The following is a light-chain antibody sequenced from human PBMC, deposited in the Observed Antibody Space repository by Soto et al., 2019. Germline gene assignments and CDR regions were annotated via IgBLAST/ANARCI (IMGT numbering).Light chain of an antibody. CDR3: MQALRAPPT. CDR2: LGS. Sequence: DIVMTQSPLSLPVTPGEPASISCRSSQSLLSSNGYNYLDWYLQKPGQSPQLLIYLGSNQASGVPDRFSVSGSGTDFTLEISRVEAEDVGIYHCMQALRAPPTFGQGTKVEI. V-gene: IGKV2-28*01. J-gene: IGKJ1*01. CDR1: QSLLSSNGYNY.